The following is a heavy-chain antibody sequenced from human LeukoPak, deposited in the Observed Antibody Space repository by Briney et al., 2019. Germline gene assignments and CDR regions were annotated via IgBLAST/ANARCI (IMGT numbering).Heavy chain of an antibody. J-gene: IGHJ4*02. CDR2: ISSSSGYI. CDR1: GFTFDDYA. D-gene: IGHD2-2*01. V-gene: IGHV3-21*01. CDR3: ARDSGYCSSTGCYVHYFDY. Sequence: GSLRLSCAASGFTFDDYAMHWVRQTPGKGLEWVSSISSSSGYINYADSVKGRFTVSRDNAKNSLYLQMNSLRAEDTAVYYCARDSGYCSSTGCYVHYFDYWGQGTLVTVSS.